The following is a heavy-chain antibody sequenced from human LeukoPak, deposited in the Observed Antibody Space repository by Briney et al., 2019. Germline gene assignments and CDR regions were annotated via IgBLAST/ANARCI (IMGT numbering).Heavy chain of an antibody. V-gene: IGHV3-53*01. CDR3: AKAKVDTAMIMGY. J-gene: IGHJ4*02. CDR1: GFTVSSNY. Sequence: GGSLRLSCAASGFTVSSNYMSWVRQAPGKGLEWVSVIYSGGSTYYADSVKGRFTISRDNSKNTLYLQMNSLRAEDTAVYYCAKAKVDTAMIMGYWGQGTLVTVSS. D-gene: IGHD5-18*01. CDR2: IYSGGST.